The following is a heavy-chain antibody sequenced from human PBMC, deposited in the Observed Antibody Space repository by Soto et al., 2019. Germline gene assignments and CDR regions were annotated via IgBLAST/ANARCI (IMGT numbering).Heavy chain of an antibody. D-gene: IGHD2-21*01. CDR1: GFPFSNTW. Sequence: EVQLGVSGGGVAKPGESLRLSCAASGFPFSNTWMSWVRQAPGKGLEWVGRIKSKRDGGTTDYAANVKGRFSISRDDSKNTVYVQMNSLSLEDTAVYYCTADLEDCGGIIWYSDFGPRGQGALVTVSS. CDR3: TADLEDCGGIIWYSDFGP. J-gene: IGHJ5*02. CDR2: IKSKRDGGTT. V-gene: IGHV3-15*01.